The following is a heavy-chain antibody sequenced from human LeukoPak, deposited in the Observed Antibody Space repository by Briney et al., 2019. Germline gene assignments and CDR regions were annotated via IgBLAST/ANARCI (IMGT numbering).Heavy chain of an antibody. J-gene: IGHJ4*02. D-gene: IGHD5-12*01. CDR2: IIPIFGTA. CDR1: GGTFSSYA. CDR3: AKRGGTLYSGYDWGSFDY. Sequence: GASVNVSCKASGGTFSSYAISWVRQAPGQGLEWMGGIIPIFGTANYAQTFQGRVTITTDESTSTAYMELSSLRAEDTALYYCAKRGGTLYSGYDWGSFDYWGQGTLVTVSS. V-gene: IGHV1-69*05.